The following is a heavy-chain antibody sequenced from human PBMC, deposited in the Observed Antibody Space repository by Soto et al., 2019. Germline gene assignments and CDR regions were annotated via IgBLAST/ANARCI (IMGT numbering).Heavy chain of an antibody. V-gene: IGHV1-69*12. CDR1: GGTFSSYA. CDR3: ARDLAPVSIAVAGNLYFQH. Sequence: QVQLVQSGAEVKKPGSSVKVSCKASGGTFSSYAISWVRQAPGQGLEWMGGIIPIFGTANYAQKFQGRVTITADESTSTAYMELSSRRSEDTAVYYCARDLAPVSIAVAGNLYFQHWGQGTLVTVSS. CDR2: IIPIFGTA. D-gene: IGHD6-19*01. J-gene: IGHJ1*01.